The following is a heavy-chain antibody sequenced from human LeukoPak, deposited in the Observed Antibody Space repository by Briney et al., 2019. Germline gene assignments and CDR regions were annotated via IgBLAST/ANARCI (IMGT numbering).Heavy chain of an antibody. CDR3: AKLLDNYYHGMDV. CDR1: GGTFSSYA. J-gene: IGHJ6*02. CDR2: ISTYNGNT. D-gene: IGHD1-1*01. V-gene: IGHV1-18*01. Sequence: GASVKVSCKASGGTFSSYAISWVRQAPGQGLEWMGWISTYNGNTNYAQKLQGRVTMTSATSTSTAYMELRSLRSDDTAVYYCAKLLDNYYHGMDVWGQGTTVTVSS.